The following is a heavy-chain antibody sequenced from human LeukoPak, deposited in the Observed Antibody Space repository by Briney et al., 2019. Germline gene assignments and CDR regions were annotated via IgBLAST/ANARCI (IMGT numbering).Heavy chain of an antibody. CDR1: GYTFTGYH. CDR3: ARVLFYSSGNKSNRVDY. CDR2: INPNSGGT. J-gene: IGHJ4*02. V-gene: IGHV1-2*02. D-gene: IGHD6-19*01. Sequence: APVKVSCKASGYTFTGYHMHWVRQAPGQGLEWMGWINPNSGGTNYAQKFQGRVTMTRDTSISTAYMQLSRLRSDDTAVYYCARVLFYSSGNKSNRVDYWGQGTLVTVSS.